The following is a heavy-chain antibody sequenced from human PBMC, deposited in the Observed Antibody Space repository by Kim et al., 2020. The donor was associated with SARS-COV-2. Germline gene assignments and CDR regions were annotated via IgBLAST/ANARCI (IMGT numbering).Heavy chain of an antibody. CDR3: TTERHYYGSETYHFDY. Sequence: SVKVSCRASGGTFSRYTISWVRQAPGQGLEWMGGIIPIFGTLTYAHKFQGRVTITADESTNTGDMELSSLRSEDTAVYYCTTERHYYGSETYHFDYWGQ. D-gene: IGHD3-10*01. CDR2: IIPIFGTL. J-gene: IGHJ4*02. CDR1: GGTFSRYT. V-gene: IGHV1-69*13.